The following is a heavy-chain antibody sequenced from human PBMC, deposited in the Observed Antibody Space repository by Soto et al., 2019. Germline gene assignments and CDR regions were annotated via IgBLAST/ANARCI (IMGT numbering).Heavy chain of an antibody. CDR2: IYYSGST. D-gene: IGHD2-15*01. Sequence: SETLSLTCTVTGGSISSYYWSWIRQPPGKGLEWIGYIYYSGSTNYNPSLKSRVTISVDTSKNQFSLKLSSVTAADTAVYYCAREGGDNEDIWGKGTTVTVSS. CDR1: GGSISSYY. J-gene: IGHJ6*04. V-gene: IGHV4-59*01. CDR3: AREGGDNEDI.